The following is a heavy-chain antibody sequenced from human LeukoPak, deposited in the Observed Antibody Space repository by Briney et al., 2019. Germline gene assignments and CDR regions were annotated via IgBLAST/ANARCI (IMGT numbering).Heavy chain of an antibody. J-gene: IGHJ3*02. V-gene: IGHV1-18*01. CDR3: ARGNEYSRGWYGVGAFDI. Sequence: ASVKVSCKASGYTFTSYGISWVRQAPGQGLEWMGWISAYNGNTNYAQKLQGRVTMTTDTSTSTAYMELRSLRSDDTAVYYCARGNEYSRGWYGVGAFDIWGQGTMVTVSS. D-gene: IGHD6-19*01. CDR1: GYTFTSYG. CDR2: ISAYNGNT.